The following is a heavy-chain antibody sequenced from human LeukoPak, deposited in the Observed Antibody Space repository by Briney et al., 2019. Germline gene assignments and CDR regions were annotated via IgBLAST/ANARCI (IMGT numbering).Heavy chain of an antibody. Sequence: SETLSLTCTVSGGSISSHYWSWLRQPPGKGLEWIGYIYYSGSTNYNPSLKSRVTISVDTSKNQFSLKLSSVTAADTAVYYCARDNRVGERSRYFDYWGQGTLVTVSS. J-gene: IGHJ4*02. V-gene: IGHV4-59*11. CDR1: GGSISSHY. D-gene: IGHD1-26*01. CDR2: IYYSGST. CDR3: ARDNRVGERSRYFDY.